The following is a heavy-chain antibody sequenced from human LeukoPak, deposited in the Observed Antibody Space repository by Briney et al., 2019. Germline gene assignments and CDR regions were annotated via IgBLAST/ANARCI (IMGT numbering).Heavy chain of an antibody. J-gene: IGHJ4*02. CDR2: IKKDGSEK. CDR3: AREQWELPGGTNYFDY. Sequence: GGSLRLSCAVSGFIFSRYWMSWVRQAPGKGLEWVANIKKDGSEKYYVDSVEGRLTISRDNAKNSLYLQMNSLRAEDTAVYYCAREQWELPGGTNYFDYWGQGTLVSVSS. V-gene: IGHV3-7*05. CDR1: GFIFSRYW. D-gene: IGHD1-26*01.